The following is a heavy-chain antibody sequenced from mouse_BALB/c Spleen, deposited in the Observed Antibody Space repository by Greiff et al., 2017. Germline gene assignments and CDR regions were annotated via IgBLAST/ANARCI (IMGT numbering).Heavy chain of an antibody. Sequence: EVQVVESGGGLVKPGGSLKLSCAASGFTFSSYAMSWVRQTPEKRLEWVASISSGGSTYYPDSVKGRFTISRDNARNILYLQMSSLRSEDTAMYYCARGGDVFDYWGQGTTLTVSS. J-gene: IGHJ2*01. D-gene: IGHD3-3*01. CDR1: GFTFSSYA. CDR2: ISSGGST. V-gene: IGHV5-6-5*01. CDR3: ARGGDVFDY.